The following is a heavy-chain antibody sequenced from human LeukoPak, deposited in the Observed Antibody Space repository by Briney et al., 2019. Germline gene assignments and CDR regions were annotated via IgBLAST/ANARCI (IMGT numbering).Heavy chain of an antibody. CDR1: GFTFSSYG. CDR2: ISYDGSNK. V-gene: IGHV3-30*18. J-gene: IGHJ4*02. Sequence: GRSLRLSCAASGFTFSSYGMHWVRQAPGKGLEWVAVISYDGSNKYYADSVKGRFTISRDNSKNTPYLQMNSLRAEDTAVYYCAKDGSYSYEMVYWGQGTLVTVSS. CDR3: AKDGSYSYEMVY. D-gene: IGHD5-18*01.